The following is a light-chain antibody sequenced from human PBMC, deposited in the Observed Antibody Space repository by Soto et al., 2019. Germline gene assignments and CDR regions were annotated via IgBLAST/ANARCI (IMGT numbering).Light chain of an antibody. J-gene: IGKJ1*01. CDR2: AAS. CDR3: QKDNSAPRT. CDR1: QGISNY. V-gene: IGKV1-27*01. Sequence: DIQMTQSPSSLSASVGDRVTITCRASQGISNYLAWYQQKPGKVPKLLIYAASTLQSGVPSRFSGSGSGTDFPLTISRLQPEDVATYYCQKDNSAPRTFGQGTKVEIK.